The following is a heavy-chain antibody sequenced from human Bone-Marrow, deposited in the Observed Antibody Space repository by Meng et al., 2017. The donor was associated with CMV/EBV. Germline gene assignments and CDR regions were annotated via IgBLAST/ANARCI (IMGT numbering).Heavy chain of an antibody. CDR3: ARTRATRMGTPFAY. CDR2: ITSGHGST. CDR1: GYIFTNYY. Sequence: ASVKVSCKASGYIFTNYYMHWVRQAPGQGLEWMAIITSGHGSTTYAQKFQGRVTMTRDTSTSTVYMELSSLRSEDTAVYYCARTRATRMGTPFAYWGQGTLVTVSS. D-gene: IGHD4-23*01. V-gene: IGHV1-46*01. J-gene: IGHJ4*02.